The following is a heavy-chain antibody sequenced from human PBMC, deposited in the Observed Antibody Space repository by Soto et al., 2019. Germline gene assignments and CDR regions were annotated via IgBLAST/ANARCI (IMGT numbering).Heavy chain of an antibody. Sequence: QLQLQESGPGLVKPSETLSLTCTVSGGSISSSSYYWGWIRQPPGKGLEWIGSIYYSGSTYYNPSLKSRVTISVDTSKNQFSLKLSSVTAADTAVYYCARQRAVAGKINWFDPWGQGTLVTVSS. CDR3: ARQRAVAGKINWFDP. CDR1: GGSISSSSYY. V-gene: IGHV4-39*01. CDR2: IYYSGST. D-gene: IGHD6-19*01. J-gene: IGHJ5*02.